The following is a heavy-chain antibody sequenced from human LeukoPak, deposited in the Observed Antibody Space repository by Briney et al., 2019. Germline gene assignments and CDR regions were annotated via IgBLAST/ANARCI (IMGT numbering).Heavy chain of an antibody. J-gene: IGHJ6*02. D-gene: IGHD6-19*01. CDR2: ISYDGSNK. V-gene: IGHV3-30*04. Sequence: PGGSLRLSCAASGFTFSSYSMHWVRQAPGKGLEWVAVISYDGSNKYYADSVKGRFTISRDNSKNTLYLQMNSLRAEDTAVYYCAKELGKQWLALREIRDYYYYGMDVWGQGTTVTVSS. CDR1: GFTFSSYS. CDR3: AKELGKQWLALREIRDYYYYGMDV.